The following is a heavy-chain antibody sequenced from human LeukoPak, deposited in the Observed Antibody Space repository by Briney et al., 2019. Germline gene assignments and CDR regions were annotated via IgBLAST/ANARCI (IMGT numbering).Heavy chain of an antibody. J-gene: IGHJ4*02. D-gene: IGHD3-9*01. CDR2: INHSGST. CDR1: GGSFSGYY. CDR3: ARGPDVLRYFDWLIPLDY. Sequence: SETLSLTCAVYGGSFSGYYWSWIRQPPGKGLEWIGEINHSGSTNYNPSLKSRVTISVDTSKNQFSLKLSSVTAADTAVYYCARGPDVLRYFDWLIPLDYWGQGTLVTVSS. V-gene: IGHV4-34*01.